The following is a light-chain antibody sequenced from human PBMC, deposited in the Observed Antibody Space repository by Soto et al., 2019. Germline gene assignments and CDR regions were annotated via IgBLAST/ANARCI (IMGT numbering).Light chain of an antibody. CDR1: QSVSSSY. Sequence: VLAQSPSTLSLSPGERATLSCRASQSVSSSYLAWYQQKPGQAPRLLIYGASSRATGIPDRFSGSGSGTDFTLTISRLEPEDFAVYYCQQYGSSPRTFGQGTKVDIK. J-gene: IGKJ1*01. CDR2: GAS. CDR3: QQYGSSPRT. V-gene: IGKV3-20*01.